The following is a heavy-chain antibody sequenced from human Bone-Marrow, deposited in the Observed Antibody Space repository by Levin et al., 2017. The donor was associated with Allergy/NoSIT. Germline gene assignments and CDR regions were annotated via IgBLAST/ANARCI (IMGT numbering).Heavy chain of an antibody. Sequence: SETLSLTCTVAGGSISSSDYYWAWIRQPPGKGLEWIGSIFHSGSTYDNWSHKSRVTMSVDTSKNQFSLKLSSVTAADTAVYYCARTVLTGYYSPYYYDYWGQGTLVTVSS. CDR2: IFHSGST. V-gene: IGHV4-39*07. CDR3: ARTVLTGYYSPYYYDY. CDR1: GGSISSSDYY. J-gene: IGHJ4*02. D-gene: IGHD3-9*01.